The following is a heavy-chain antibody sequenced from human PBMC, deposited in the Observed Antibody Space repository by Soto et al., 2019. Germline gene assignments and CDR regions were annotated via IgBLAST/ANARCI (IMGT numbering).Heavy chain of an antibody. V-gene: IGHV4-31*03. CDR3: ARASATIAAAAIFDY. CDR1: GGSISSGGYY. CDR2: IYYSGST. D-gene: IGHD6-13*01. J-gene: IGHJ4*02. Sequence: PSETLSLTCTVSGGSISSGGYYWSWIRQHPGKGLEWIGYIYYSGSTYYNPSLESRVTISVDTSKNQFSLKLSSVTAADTAVYYCARASATIAAAAIFDYWGQGTLVTVSS.